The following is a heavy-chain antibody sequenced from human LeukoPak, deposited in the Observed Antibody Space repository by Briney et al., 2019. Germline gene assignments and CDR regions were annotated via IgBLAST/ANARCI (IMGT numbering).Heavy chain of an antibody. CDR1: GFTFSSYG. D-gene: IGHD4-23*01. CDR3: AKDRRDPVALDY. J-gene: IGHJ4*02. Sequence: PEGSLRLSCAASGFTFSSYGMHWVRQAPGKGLEWVAVISYDGSNKYYADSVKGRFTISRDNSKNTLYLQMNSLRAEDTAVYYCAKDRRDPVALDYWGQGTLVTVSS. CDR2: ISYDGSNK. V-gene: IGHV3-30*18.